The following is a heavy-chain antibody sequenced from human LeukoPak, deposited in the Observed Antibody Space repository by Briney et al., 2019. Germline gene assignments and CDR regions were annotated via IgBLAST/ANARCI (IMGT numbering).Heavy chain of an antibody. D-gene: IGHD5/OR15-5a*01. CDR3: ARRRYSVYDFDY. Sequence: PWRSLRLSCAASGFTFSSYGMHWVRQAPGQGLEWVAVIWSDGSNKYYADSVKGRFTISRDNSKNTLYLQMNSLGAEDTAVYYCARRRYSVYDFDYWGQGTLVSVSS. J-gene: IGHJ4*02. CDR1: GFTFSSYG. CDR2: IWSDGSNK. V-gene: IGHV3-33*01.